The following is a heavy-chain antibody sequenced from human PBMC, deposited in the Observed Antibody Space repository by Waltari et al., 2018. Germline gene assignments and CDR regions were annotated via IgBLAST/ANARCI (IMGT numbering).Heavy chain of an antibody. D-gene: IGHD3-10*01. V-gene: IGHV1-69*14. CDR3: AKAGSGSYRKLALDY. CDR1: GGTFSSYA. CDR2: FIPIFGKE. J-gene: IGHJ4*02. Sequence: QVQLVQSGAEVKTPGSSVKVSCKASGGTFSSYATSWVRQAPGQGPGWMGGFIPIFGKENYAQKFQGSVTSTADKSTNTAYMELSRQRSEETAVYYCAKAGSGSYRKLALDYWGQGTLVTVSS.